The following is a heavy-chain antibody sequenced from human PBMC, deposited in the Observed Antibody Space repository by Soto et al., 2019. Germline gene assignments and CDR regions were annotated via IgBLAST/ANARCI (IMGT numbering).Heavy chain of an antibody. CDR3: ASVAATTSRSSNDY. Sequence: QVQLVQSGAEVKKPGASVKVSCKASGYTFTNYGITWVRQAPGQGLEWMGWISAYNGNTNYAQKLLGRVTMNIDTTTTTAYMPLRRLSSDDTAVSSCASVAATTSRSSNDYWGQGTLVTVSS. V-gene: IGHV1-18*01. J-gene: IGHJ4*02. CDR1: GYTFTNYG. D-gene: IGHD1-26*01. CDR2: ISAYNGNT.